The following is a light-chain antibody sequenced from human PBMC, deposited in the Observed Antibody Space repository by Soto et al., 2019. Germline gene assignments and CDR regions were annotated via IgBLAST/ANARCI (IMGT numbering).Light chain of an antibody. V-gene: IGLV2-8*01. CDR1: SSDVGRYNY. J-gene: IGLJ1*01. CDR2: EVS. Sequence: QSALTKPPSASGSPGQSVTISCTGTSSDVGRYNYISWYQQRPGKAPKLIIYEVSKRPSGVPDRLSGFKYGNTASLTVSGLQAEDEADYYCSSYAGNSRYVFGTGTKVTLL. CDR3: SSYAGNSRYV.